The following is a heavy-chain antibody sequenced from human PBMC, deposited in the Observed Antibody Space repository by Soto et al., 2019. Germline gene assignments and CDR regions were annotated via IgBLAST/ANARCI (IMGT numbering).Heavy chain of an antibody. D-gene: IGHD3-10*01. CDR3: AKDLEVRGSYYYYYMDV. J-gene: IGHJ6*03. V-gene: IGHV3-30*18. CDR1: GFTFSSYG. Sequence: GESLKISCAASGFTFSSYGMHWVRQAPGKGLEWVAVISYDGSNKYYADSVKGRFTISRDNSKNTLYLQMNSLRAEDTAVYYCAKDLEVRGSYYYYYMDVWGKGTTVTVSS. CDR2: ISYDGSNK.